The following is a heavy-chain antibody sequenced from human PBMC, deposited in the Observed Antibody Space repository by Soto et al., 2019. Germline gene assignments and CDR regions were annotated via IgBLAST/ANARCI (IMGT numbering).Heavy chain of an antibody. CDR3: ARRALPQCINGVCYKDGFWDY. D-gene: IGHD2-8*01. CDR1: GGSVSSGGYY. V-gene: IGHV4-31*03. Sequence: SETLSLTCTVSGGSVSSGGYYWSWIRQHPGTGLEWIGYIYYSGTTYFNPSLKGRASISLDTSKNEFSLKLTSVTAADTAVYYCARRALPQCINGVCYKDGFWDYWGQGALVTVSS. J-gene: IGHJ4*02. CDR2: IYYSGTT.